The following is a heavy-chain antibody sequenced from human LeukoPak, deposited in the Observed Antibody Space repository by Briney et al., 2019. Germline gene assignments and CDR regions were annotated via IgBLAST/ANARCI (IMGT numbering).Heavy chain of an antibody. V-gene: IGHV3-30-3*01. CDR1: GFMFSTYA. J-gene: IGHJ3*02. CDR2: ISYDGSDK. Sequence: GGSLRLSCAASGFMFSTYAMSWVRQAPGKGLEWVAVISYDGSDKYYADSVKGRFTISRDNSKDTLYLQMNSLRAEDTAVYYCARDKGHDAFDIWGQGTMVTVSS. CDR3: ARDKGHDAFDI.